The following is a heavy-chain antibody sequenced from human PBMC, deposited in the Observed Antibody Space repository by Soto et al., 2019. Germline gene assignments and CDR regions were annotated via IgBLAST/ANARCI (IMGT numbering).Heavy chain of an antibody. D-gene: IGHD2-2*01. Sequence: PSETLSLTCTVSSGSITTRSYYWSWIRQPPGKGLEWIGYIYYSGSTNYNPSLKSRVTISVDTSKNQFSLKLSSVTAADTAVYYCARAPRYCSSTSCNHLSGMDVWGQGTTVTVSS. CDR1: SGSITTRSYY. CDR3: ARAPRYCSSTSCNHLSGMDV. V-gene: IGHV4-61*01. J-gene: IGHJ6*02. CDR2: IYYSGST.